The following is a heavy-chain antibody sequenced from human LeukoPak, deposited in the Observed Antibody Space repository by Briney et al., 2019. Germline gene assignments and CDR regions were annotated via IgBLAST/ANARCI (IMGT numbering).Heavy chain of an antibody. CDR1: GGTFSSYA. J-gene: IGHJ6*03. CDR2: IIPIFGTA. CDR3: ARGLHPKYQLISYYYYYMDV. D-gene: IGHD2-2*01. V-gene: IGHV1-69*13. Sequence: GASVKVSCKASGGTFSSYAISWVRQAPGQGLEWMGGIIPIFGTANYAQKFQGRVTITADESTSTAYMELSSLRSGDTAVYYCARGLHPKYQLISYYYYYMDVWGKGTTVTVSS.